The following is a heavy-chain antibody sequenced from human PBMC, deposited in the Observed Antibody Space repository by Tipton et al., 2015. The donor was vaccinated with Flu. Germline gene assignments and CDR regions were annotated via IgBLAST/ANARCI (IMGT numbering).Heavy chain of an antibody. CDR3: AREDGDRINYYYYGMDV. CDR1: GYTFTGYY. CDR2: INPNSGGT. Sequence: QLVQSGAEVKKPGASVKVSCKASGYTFTGYYMHWLRQAPGQGLEWMGRINPNSGGTNYAQKFQGRVTMTRDTSISTAYMELSRLRSDDTAVYYCAREDGDRINYYYYGMDVWGQGTTVTVSS. J-gene: IGHJ6*02. D-gene: IGHD4-17*01. V-gene: IGHV1-2*06.